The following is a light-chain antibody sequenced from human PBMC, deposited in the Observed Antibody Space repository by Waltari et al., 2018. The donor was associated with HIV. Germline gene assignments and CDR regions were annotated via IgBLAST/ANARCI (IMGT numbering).Light chain of an antibody. CDR2: AAT. V-gene: IGKV1-16*01. J-gene: IGKJ4*01. CDR1: RAIGRS. Sequence: DIQMAQSPASLSASLGDRVSITCRASRAIGRSLAWFQHKPGNSPLALIYAATTPHTGIPLRFVGSGSVTEFVLTIVSLQADDFATYYCQQYSDVPRTFGEGTKV. CDR3: QQYSDVPRT.